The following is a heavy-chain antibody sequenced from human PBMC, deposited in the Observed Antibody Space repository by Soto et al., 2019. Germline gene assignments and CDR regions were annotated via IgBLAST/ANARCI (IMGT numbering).Heavy chain of an antibody. Sequence: QVQLQPSGPGLVKPSQTLSLTCVISGDSVSSNDATWDWIRQPPSRGLEWLGRTYYRSRWQTDYATSVKSRIIINPDTSNSPVSLQRNSVTPDDTAVYYCARLIGNSWLDSWGQGTLVTVSS. V-gene: IGHV6-1*01. CDR3: ARLIGNSWLDS. CDR2: TYYRSRWQT. D-gene: IGHD3-16*01. CDR1: GDSVSSNDAT. J-gene: IGHJ5*01.